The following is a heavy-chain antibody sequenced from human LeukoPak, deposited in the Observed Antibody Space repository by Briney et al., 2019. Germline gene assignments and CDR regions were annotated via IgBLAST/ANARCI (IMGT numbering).Heavy chain of an antibody. D-gene: IGHD3-9*01. CDR3: ARDANDILTGFYYFDY. Sequence: SETLSLTCTVSGGSISSYYWSWIRQPPGKGLEWIGYIYYSGSTNYNPSLKSRVTISVDTSKNQFSLKLSSVTAADTAVYYCARDANDILTGFYYFDYWGQGTLVTVSS. CDR1: GGSISSYY. J-gene: IGHJ4*02. CDR2: IYYSGST. V-gene: IGHV4-59*12.